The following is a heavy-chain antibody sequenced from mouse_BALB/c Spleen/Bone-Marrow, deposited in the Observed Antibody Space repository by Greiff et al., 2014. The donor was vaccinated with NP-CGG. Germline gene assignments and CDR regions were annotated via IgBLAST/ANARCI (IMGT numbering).Heavy chain of an antibody. D-gene: IGHD3-1*01. J-gene: IGHJ2*01. Sequence: EVQVVESGGGLVKPGGSLKLSCAASGFTFSYYAMSWVRQSPEKSLEWVAEISSGGSYTYYPDTVTGRFTIPRDNAKNTLYLEMSSLRSEDTAMYYCARGSSGYFDYWGQGTTLTVSS. V-gene: IGHV5-9-4*01. CDR3: ARGSSGYFDY. CDR2: ISSGGSYT. CDR1: GFTFSYYA.